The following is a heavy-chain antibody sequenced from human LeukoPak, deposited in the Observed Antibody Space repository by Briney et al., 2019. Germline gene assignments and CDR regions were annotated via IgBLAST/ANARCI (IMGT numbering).Heavy chain of an antibody. CDR1: GFTFSDYS. CDR2: ISSSSTTI. J-gene: IGHJ4*02. V-gene: IGHV3-48*02. D-gene: IGHD2-21*01. Sequence: GGSLRLSCAASGFTFSDYSMNWVRQAPGKGLEWVASISSSSTTIFYADSVKGRFTISRDNAKNSLFLQMNGLRDEDTALYYCARERVIAAAGDGFDSWGQGTLVTVSS. CDR3: ARERVIAAAGDGFDS.